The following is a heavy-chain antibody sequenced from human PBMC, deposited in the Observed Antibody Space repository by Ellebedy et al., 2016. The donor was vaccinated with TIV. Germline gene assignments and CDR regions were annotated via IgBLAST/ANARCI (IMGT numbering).Heavy chain of an antibody. Sequence: GGSLRLSCAVSGFTLRSSWMSWVRQAPGKGLEWVANIQQDGSEQYYVDSVKGRFTISRDNAKNSLYLQMSSLRVEDTAVYFCARRRGSYSFDYWGQGTLVTVSS. V-gene: IGHV3-7*03. J-gene: IGHJ4*02. CDR3: ARRRGSYSFDY. D-gene: IGHD3-16*01. CDR2: IQQDGSEQ. CDR1: GFTLRSSW.